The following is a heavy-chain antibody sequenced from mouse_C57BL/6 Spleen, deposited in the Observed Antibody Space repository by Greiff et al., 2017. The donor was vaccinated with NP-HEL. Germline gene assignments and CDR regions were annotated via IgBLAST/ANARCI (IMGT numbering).Heavy chain of an antibody. D-gene: IGHD1-1*01. CDR1: GYAFSSSW. CDR3: ASMDYYGSMYYFDY. J-gene: IGHJ2*01. CDR2: IYPGDGDT. V-gene: IGHV1-82*01. Sequence: VQLQQSGPELVKPGASVKISCKASGYAFSSSWMNWVKQRPGKGLEWIGRIYPGDGDTNYNGKFKGKATLTADKSSSTAYMQLSSLTSEDSAVYFCASMDYYGSMYYFDYWGQGTTLTVSS.